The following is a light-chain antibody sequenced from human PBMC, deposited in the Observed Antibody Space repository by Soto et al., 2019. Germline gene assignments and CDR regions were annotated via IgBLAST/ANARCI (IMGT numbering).Light chain of an antibody. CDR3: QQYDSSHVT. CDR2: GAS. CDR1: QSVSSSY. J-gene: IGKJ1*01. V-gene: IGKV3-20*01. Sequence: EIVLTQSPGTLSLSPGERATLSCRASQSVSSSYLAWYQQKPGQAPRLLIYGASSRATGIPDRFSGSGSGTDFTLTISRLEPEAFAVYYCQQYDSSHVTFGQGTKVEIK.